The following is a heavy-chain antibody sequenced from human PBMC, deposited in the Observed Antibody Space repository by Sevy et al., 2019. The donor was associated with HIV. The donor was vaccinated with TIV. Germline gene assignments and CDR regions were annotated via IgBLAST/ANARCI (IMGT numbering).Heavy chain of an antibody. V-gene: IGHV4-34*01. CDR1: GGSFSGYY. D-gene: IGHD6-13*01. Sequence: SETLSLTCAVYGGSFSGYYWSWIRQPPGKGLEWIGEINHSGSTNYNPSLKSRVTISVDTSKNQFSLKLSSVTAADMAVYYCARGHIAAAVLAGNWFDPWGQGTLVTVSS. CDR2: INHSGST. CDR3: ARGHIAAAVLAGNWFDP. J-gene: IGHJ5*02.